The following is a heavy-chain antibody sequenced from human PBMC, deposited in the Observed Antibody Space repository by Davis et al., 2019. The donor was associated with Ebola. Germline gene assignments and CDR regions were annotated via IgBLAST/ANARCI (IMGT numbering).Heavy chain of an antibody. Sequence: PGGSLRLSCVVSGFSFSRYIMNWVRQAPGKGLEWVSYISSSSSTIYYADSVKGRFTISRDNAKNSLSLQMNFLRDEDTAVYYCTRESSSVRSSSMDVWGQGTTVTVSS. V-gene: IGHV3-48*02. CDR2: ISSSSSTI. D-gene: IGHD3-22*01. CDR3: TRESSSVRSSSMDV. J-gene: IGHJ6*02. CDR1: GFSFSRYI.